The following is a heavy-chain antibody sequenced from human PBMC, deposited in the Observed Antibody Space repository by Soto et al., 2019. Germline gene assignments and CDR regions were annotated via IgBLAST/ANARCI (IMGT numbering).Heavy chain of an antibody. CDR1: GGSISSSNW. J-gene: IGHJ4*02. CDR3: ARAIYSSSWPIDY. V-gene: IGHV4-4*02. D-gene: IGHD6-13*01. Sequence: PSETLSLTCAVSGGSISSSNWWSWVRQPPGKGLEWIGEIYHSGSTNYNPSLKSRVTISVDKSKNQFSLKLSSVTAADTAVYYCARAIYSSSWPIDYWGQGTLVTVSS. CDR2: IYHSGST.